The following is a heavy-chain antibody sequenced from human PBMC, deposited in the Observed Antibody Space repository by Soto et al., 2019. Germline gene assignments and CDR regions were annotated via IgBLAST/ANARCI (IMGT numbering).Heavy chain of an antibody. J-gene: IGHJ4*02. CDR2: FIPIFGTT. CDR1: GGTFSSYA. D-gene: IGHD3-22*01. CDR3: TRDRVRKYNDVRGYYYSAY. V-gene: IGHV1-69*01. Sequence: QVHLVQSGAEVKKPGSSVKVSCKASGGTFSSYAISWVRQAPGQGLEWMGGFIPIFGTTNYAQKFQGRVTITADESTSTAYMVVSSLRSEETAVYYCTRDRVRKYNDVRGYYYSAYWGQGTLVTVSS.